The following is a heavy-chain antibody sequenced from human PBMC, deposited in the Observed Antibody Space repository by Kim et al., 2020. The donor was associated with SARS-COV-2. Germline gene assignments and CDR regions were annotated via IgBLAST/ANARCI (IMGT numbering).Heavy chain of an antibody. V-gene: IGHV3-21*01. J-gene: IGHJ6*02. Sequence: GGSLRLSCAASGFTFSSYSMNWVRQAPGKGLEWVSSISSSSSYIYYADSVKGRFTISRDNAKNSLYLQMNSLRAEDTAVYYCARDIVVVVAAPGDYYYGMDVWGQGTTVTVSS. CDR1: GFTFSSYS. D-gene: IGHD2-15*01. CDR3: ARDIVVVVAAPGDYYYGMDV. CDR2: ISSSSSYI.